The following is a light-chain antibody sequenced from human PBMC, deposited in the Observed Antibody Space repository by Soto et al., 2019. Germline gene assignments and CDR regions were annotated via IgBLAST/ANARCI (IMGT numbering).Light chain of an antibody. J-gene: IGKJ1*01. CDR1: QSVTRS. CDR3: QQYARTPWT. Sequence: EIVLTQSPGTLSLSPGERATLSCRASQSVTRSLAWYQQKPGQAPRLLIYGASSRATGIPDRFSGSGSGTDFTLTISRLEPEDFAVYYCQQYARTPWTFGQGTKLEIK. CDR2: GAS. V-gene: IGKV3-20*01.